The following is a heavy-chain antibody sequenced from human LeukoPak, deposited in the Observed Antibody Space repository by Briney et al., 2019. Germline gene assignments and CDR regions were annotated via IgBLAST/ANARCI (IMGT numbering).Heavy chain of an antibody. CDR2: IRYDGSNK. V-gene: IGHV3-30*02. J-gene: IGHJ4*02. Sequence: SLXXXCAASGFTFSSYGMHWVRQAPGKGLEGVAFIRYDGSNKYYADSVKGRFTISRDNSKNTLYLQMNSLRAEDTAVYYCAKVFWNYEDYWGQGTLVTVSS. CDR1: GFTFSSYG. D-gene: IGHD1-7*01. CDR3: AKVFWNYEDY.